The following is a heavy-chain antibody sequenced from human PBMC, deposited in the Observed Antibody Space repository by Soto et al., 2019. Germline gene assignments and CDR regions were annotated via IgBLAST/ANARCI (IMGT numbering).Heavy chain of an antibody. D-gene: IGHD6-13*01. CDR1: GYSFTSYW. V-gene: IGHV5-10-1*01. CDR2: IDPSDSYT. CDR3: ARESIAAAGPKIENWFDP. J-gene: IGHJ5*02. Sequence: GESLKISCKGSGYSFTSYWISWVRQMPGKGLEWMGRIDPSDSYTNYSPSFQGHVTISADKSISTAYLQWSSLKASDTAMYYCARESIAAAGPKIENWFDPWGKGTLVTVSS.